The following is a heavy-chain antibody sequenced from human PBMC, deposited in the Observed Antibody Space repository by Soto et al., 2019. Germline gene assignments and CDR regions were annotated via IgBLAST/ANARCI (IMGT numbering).Heavy chain of an antibody. CDR3: ARASIAAFYYYYYMDV. CDR1: GFTLSGYA. Sequence: GGSLRLSCAASGFTLSGYAVDLVRQAPGKGLEYVSYISSSSSTTYYADSVQGRFTISRDNAKNSLYLQMSSLRAEDTAVYYCARASIAAFYYYYYMDVWGKGTTVTVSS. CDR2: ISSSSSTT. V-gene: IGHV3-48*01. D-gene: IGHD6-6*01. J-gene: IGHJ6*03.